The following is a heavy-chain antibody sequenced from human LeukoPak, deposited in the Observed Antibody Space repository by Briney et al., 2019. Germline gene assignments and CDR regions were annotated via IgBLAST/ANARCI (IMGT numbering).Heavy chain of an antibody. CDR3: ARALGDSSGYWFFDY. D-gene: IGHD3-22*01. CDR1: GFTFSSYW. CDR2: INSDGSST. V-gene: IGHV3-74*01. J-gene: IGHJ4*02. Sequence: PGGSLRLSCAASGFTFSSYWMHWVRQAPGKGLVWVSRINSDGSSTSYADSVKGRFTISRDNAENTLYLQMNSLRAEDTAVHYCARALGDSSGYWFFDYWGQGTLVTVSS.